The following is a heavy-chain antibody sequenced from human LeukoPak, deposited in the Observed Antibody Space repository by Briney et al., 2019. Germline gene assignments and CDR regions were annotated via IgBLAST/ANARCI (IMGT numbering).Heavy chain of an antibody. Sequence: SETLSLTCAVYGGSFSGYYWSWIRQPPGKGLEWIGEINHSGSTNYNPSLKSRVTISVDTSKNQFSLKLSSVTAADTAVYYCARGRSSGYYYYYIDVWGKGTTVTVSS. V-gene: IGHV4-34*01. J-gene: IGHJ6*03. CDR3: ARGRSSGYYYYYIDV. CDR2: INHSGST. D-gene: IGHD2-15*01. CDR1: GGSFSGYY.